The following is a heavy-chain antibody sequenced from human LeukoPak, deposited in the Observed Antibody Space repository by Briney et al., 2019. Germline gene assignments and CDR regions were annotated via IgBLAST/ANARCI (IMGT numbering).Heavy chain of an antibody. CDR2: ISSDGSTK. V-gene: IGHV3-30*03. D-gene: IGHD6-13*01. CDR1: GFTFSSYG. Sequence: GGSLRLSCAASGFTFSSYGIHWVRQAPGKGLEWVAVISSDGSTKYYADSVKGRFTISRDNSKNTLYVQMNSLRAEDTAVYYCARRYSSSWHFYYYGMDVWGQGTTVTVSS. CDR3: ARRYSSSWHFYYYGMDV. J-gene: IGHJ6*02.